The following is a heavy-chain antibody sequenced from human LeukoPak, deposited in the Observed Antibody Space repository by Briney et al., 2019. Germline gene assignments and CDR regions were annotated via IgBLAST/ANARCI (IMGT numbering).Heavy chain of an antibody. CDR1: GFTFTNFW. V-gene: IGHV3-74*01. CDR3: ARGLHWNDFNWFDS. Sequence: GGSLRLSCAASGFTFTNFWMNWARQTPGKRLMWVSRIQTDGSTRYAESVKGRFTISRDNAKNTVYLQMNTLSAEDTAIYYCARGLHWNDFNWFDSWGQGTLVTVSS. CDR2: IQTDGST. J-gene: IGHJ5*01. D-gene: IGHD1-1*01.